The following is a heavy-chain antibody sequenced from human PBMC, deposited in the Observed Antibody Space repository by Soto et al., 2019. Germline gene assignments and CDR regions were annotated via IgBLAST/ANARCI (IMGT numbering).Heavy chain of an antibody. V-gene: IGHV1-18*01. Sequence: ASVKVSCKASGYTFTSYGIRWVRQAPGQGLEWMGWISAYNGNTNYAQKLQGRVTMTTDTSTSTAYMELRSLRSDDTAVYYCARDLPPPDRKRRTVTTKDDWFDPWGQGTLVTVSS. CDR2: ISAYNGNT. D-gene: IGHD4-17*01. CDR3: ARDLPPPDRKRRTVTTKDDWFDP. J-gene: IGHJ5*02. CDR1: GYTFTSYG.